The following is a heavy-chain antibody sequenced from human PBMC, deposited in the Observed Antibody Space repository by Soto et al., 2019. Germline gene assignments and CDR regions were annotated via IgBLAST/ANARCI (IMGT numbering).Heavy chain of an antibody. CDR1: GFTFGNYW. Sequence: HPGGSLRLSCAASGFTFGNYWMHWVRQAPGKGLEWVSRMNSDGSTTNYADSVKGRFTVSRDNAKNTLYLQMNSLRAEDTAVYYCATDEVDYWGPGTLVTVSS. J-gene: IGHJ4*02. CDR2: MNSDGSTT. V-gene: IGHV3-74*01. CDR3: ATDEVDY.